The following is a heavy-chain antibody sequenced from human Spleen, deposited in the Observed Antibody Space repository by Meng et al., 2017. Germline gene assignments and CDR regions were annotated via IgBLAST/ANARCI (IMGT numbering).Heavy chain of an antibody. Sequence: QVELGHFGDQGKKPGATVQCSCQTSGYNFIRYGLSWVRQAPGQGLEWRGLIGPYNGNTNYAPTFRGRVTMVTDTATTTAFMELRSLRSDDTAVYYCVRDDVDVQFDYWGQGTLVTVSS. CDR2: IGPYNGNT. CDR3: VRDDVDVQFDY. J-gene: IGHJ4*02. CDR1: GYNFIRYG. V-gene: IGHV1-18*01. D-gene: IGHD2-21*01.